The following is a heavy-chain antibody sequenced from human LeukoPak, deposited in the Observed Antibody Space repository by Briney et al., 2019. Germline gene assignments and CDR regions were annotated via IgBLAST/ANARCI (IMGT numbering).Heavy chain of an antibody. D-gene: IGHD3-10*01. CDR2: IYYSGST. Sequence: PSETLSLTCAVSGYSISSGYYWGWIRQPPGKGLEWIGSIYYSGSTYYNPSLKSRVTISVDTSKNQFSLKLSSVTAADTAVYYCARHSGNMVRGVRSLDYWGQGTLVTVSS. CDR3: ARHSGNMVRGVRSLDY. CDR1: GYSISSGYY. V-gene: IGHV4-38-2*01. J-gene: IGHJ4*02.